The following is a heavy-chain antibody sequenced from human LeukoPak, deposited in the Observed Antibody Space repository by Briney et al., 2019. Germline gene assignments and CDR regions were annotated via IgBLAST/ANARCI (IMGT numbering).Heavy chain of an antibody. Sequence: PGGSLRLSCAASGFTFSIYEMNWVRHAPGKGLEWVSYISSSGSTIYYADSVKGRFTISRDNGKNSLYLQMNSLRAEDRAVYYCARSSYYDDAEGLCFDYWGQGTLVTVSS. D-gene: IGHD3-22*01. CDR1: GFTFSIYE. CDR2: ISSSGSTI. V-gene: IGHV3-48*03. J-gene: IGHJ4*02. CDR3: ARSSYYDDAEGLCFDY.